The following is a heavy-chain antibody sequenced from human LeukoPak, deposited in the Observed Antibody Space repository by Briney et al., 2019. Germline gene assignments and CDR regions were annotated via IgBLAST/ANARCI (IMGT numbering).Heavy chain of an antibody. CDR1: GYTFTSYG. CDR3: ARSPGIAVAGLPDY. J-gene: IGHJ4*02. V-gene: IGHV1-18*01. Sequence: ASVTVSCKASGYTFTSYGISWVRQAPGQGLEWMGWISAYNGNTNHAQKLQGRVTMTTDTSTSTAYMELRGLSSDDTAVYYCARSPGIAVAGLPDYWGQGTLVTVSS. D-gene: IGHD6-19*01. CDR2: ISAYNGNT.